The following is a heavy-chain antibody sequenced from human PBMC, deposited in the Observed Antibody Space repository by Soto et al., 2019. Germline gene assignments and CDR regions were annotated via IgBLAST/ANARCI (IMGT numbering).Heavy chain of an antibody. V-gene: IGHV3-53*01. CDR1: GFTVSSNY. D-gene: IGHD6-6*01. CDR3: ARAAFEYPPPYYFDY. CDR2: IYSGGST. Sequence: GGSLRLSCAASGFTVSSNYMSWVRQARGKGLEWVSVIYSGGSTYYADSVKGRFTISRDNSKNTLYLQMNSLRAEDTAVYYCARAAFEYPPPYYFDYWGQGTLVTVSS. J-gene: IGHJ4*02.